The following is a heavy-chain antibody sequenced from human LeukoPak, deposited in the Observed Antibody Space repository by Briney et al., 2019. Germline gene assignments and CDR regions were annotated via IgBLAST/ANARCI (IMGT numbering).Heavy chain of an antibody. CDR2: IYYSGST. Sequence: SETLSLICTVSGGSISSYYWSWIRQPPGKGLEWIGYIYYSGSTNYNPSLKSRVTISVDTSKNHFSLKLSSVTAADTAAYYCARGARGYYYDSSGYYFDYWGQGTLVTVSS. CDR3: ARGARGYYYDSSGYYFDY. D-gene: IGHD3-22*01. V-gene: IGHV4-59*01. CDR1: GGSISSYY. J-gene: IGHJ4*02.